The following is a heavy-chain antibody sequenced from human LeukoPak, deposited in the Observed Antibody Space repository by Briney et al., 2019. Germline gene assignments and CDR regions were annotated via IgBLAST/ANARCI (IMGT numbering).Heavy chain of an antibody. Sequence: GGSLRLSCAASGFTFDDYAMHWVRQAPGKGLEWVSGISWNSGSIGYADSVKGRFTISRDNAKNSLYLQMNSLRAEDTALYYCAKDTSSWYYPFWYFDYWGQGTLVTVSS. V-gene: IGHV3-9*01. D-gene: IGHD3-3*02. CDR2: ISWNSGSI. CDR1: GFTFDDYA. J-gene: IGHJ4*02. CDR3: AKDTSSWYYPFWYFDY.